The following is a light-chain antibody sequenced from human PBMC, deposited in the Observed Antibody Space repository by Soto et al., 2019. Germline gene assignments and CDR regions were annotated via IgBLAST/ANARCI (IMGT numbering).Light chain of an antibody. J-gene: IGKJ3*01. CDR2: AAS. V-gene: IGKV1-39*01. CDR1: QSISSY. CDR3: QQGSSTPFT. Sequence: DIQMTQSPSSLSASVGDRVTITCRASQSISSYLNWYQQKPGKAPKLLIYAASSLQSGVPSRFSGSGSGTDFTLTISSLQPEDFATYYCQQGSSTPFTFGPGTKVDI.